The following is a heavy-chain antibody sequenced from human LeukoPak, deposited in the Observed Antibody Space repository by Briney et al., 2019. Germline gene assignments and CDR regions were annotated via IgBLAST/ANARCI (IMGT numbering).Heavy chain of an antibody. CDR2: IYYSGST. J-gene: IGHJ4*02. Sequence: SQTLSLTCTVSGGFISSGGYYWSWIRQHPGKGLEWIGYIYYSGSTYYSPSLKSRVTISVDTSKNQFSLKLSSVTAADAAVYYCARDLGGYSYFDYWGQGTLVTVSS. V-gene: IGHV4-31*03. CDR3: ARDLGGYSYFDY. CDR1: GGFISSGGYY. D-gene: IGHD5-18*01.